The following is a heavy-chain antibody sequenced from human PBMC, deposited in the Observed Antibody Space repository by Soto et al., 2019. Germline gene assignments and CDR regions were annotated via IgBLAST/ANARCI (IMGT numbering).Heavy chain of an antibody. CDR1: GFTCSSYA. V-gene: IGHV3-30-3*01. Sequence: ESGGGVVQPGMALRLSCAASGFTCSSYAMHGVRQAPGRGLEWVAVISYDGSNKYYADSVKVRFTISRDNSKNTRYLQMNSLRAEDTAVYYCASELLQAPGYYYGMDVWGQGTTVTVSS. J-gene: IGHJ6*02. CDR3: ASELLQAPGYYYGMDV. D-gene: IGHD4-4*01. CDR2: ISYDGSNK.